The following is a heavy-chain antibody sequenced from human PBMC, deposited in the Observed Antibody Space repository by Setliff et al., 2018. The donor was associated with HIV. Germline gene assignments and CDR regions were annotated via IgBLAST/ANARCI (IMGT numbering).Heavy chain of an antibody. D-gene: IGHD3-10*01. J-gene: IGHJ4*02. CDR1: GGSFTTYY. Sequence: SETLSLTCTVSGGSFTTYYWSWLRQPPGKELEWIGYFYTSGSTNYNPSLKSRVTISIDTSKNQFSLKLNAVTAADTAVYYCAGHFYYSGSGIWAGLDSWGQGTLVTVSS. CDR2: FYTSGST. CDR3: AGHFYYSGSGIWAGLDS. V-gene: IGHV4-4*09.